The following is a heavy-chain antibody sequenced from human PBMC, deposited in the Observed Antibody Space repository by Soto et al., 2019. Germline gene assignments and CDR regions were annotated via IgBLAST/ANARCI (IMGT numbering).Heavy chain of an antibody. J-gene: IGHJ4*02. CDR3: AKLVRSVVVVAATHY. Sequence: TGGSLRLSCAASGFTFSSYAMSWVRQAPGKGLEWVSAISGSGGSTYYADSVKGRFTISRDNSKNTLYLQMNSLRAEDTAVYYCAKLVRSVVVVAATHYWGQGTLVTVSS. CDR2: ISGSGGST. V-gene: IGHV3-23*01. D-gene: IGHD2-15*01. CDR1: GFTFSSYA.